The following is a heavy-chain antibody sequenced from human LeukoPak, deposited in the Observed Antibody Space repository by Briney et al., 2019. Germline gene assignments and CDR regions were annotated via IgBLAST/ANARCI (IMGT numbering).Heavy chain of an antibody. D-gene: IGHD3-22*01. CDR2: IAWDDDK. CDR1: GFSLSTLGMC. V-gene: IGHV2-70*11. Sequence: SGPALLKPPPALTLTCTFSGFSLSTLGMCVSWIRQPPGKALEWLARIAWDDDKYYSTSLKTRLTISKDTSKNQVVLTMTYMDPVDTATYYCARIAKKSYYDSSGYFDYWGQGTLVTVSS. J-gene: IGHJ4*02. CDR3: ARIAKKSYYDSSGYFDY.